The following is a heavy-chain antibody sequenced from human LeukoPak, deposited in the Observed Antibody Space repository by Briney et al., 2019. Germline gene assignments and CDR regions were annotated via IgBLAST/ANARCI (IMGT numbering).Heavy chain of an antibody. CDR1: GGIFSSYA. Sequence: GSSVKVSCKASGGIFSSYAISWVRQAPGQGLEWMGRIIPIFSIANYAQKFQGRVTITADKSTSTAYMELSSLRSEDTAVYYCAREGSIAAPTYGMDVWGQGTTVTVSS. CDR3: AREGSIAAPTYGMDV. V-gene: IGHV1-69*04. CDR2: IIPIFSIA. D-gene: IGHD6-6*01. J-gene: IGHJ6*02.